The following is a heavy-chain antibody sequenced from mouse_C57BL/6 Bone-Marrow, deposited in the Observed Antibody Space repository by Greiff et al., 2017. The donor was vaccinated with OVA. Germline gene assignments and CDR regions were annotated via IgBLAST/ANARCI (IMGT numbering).Heavy chain of an antibody. CDR1: GYSITSDY. J-gene: IGHJ4*01. D-gene: IGHD2-5*01. CDR2: ISYSGST. CDR3: ARSNYDYAMDY. Sequence: EVKLMESGPGLAKPSQTLSLTCSVTGYSITSDYWNWIRKFPGNKLEYMGYISYSGSTYYTPSLTSRISITRDTSNNQYYLQLNSVTTEDTDTYYCARSNYDYAMDYWGQGTSVTVSS. V-gene: IGHV3-8*01.